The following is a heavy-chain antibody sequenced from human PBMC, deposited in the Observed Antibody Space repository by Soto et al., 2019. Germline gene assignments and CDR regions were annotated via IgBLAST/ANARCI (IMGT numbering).Heavy chain of an antibody. V-gene: IGHV5-51*03. CDR3: ARLVVGATVYSYYGLYG. D-gene: IGHD1-26*01. CDR1: GYSFTSYW. J-gene: IGHJ6*02. CDR2: IYPGDSDT. Sequence: GASLKISCKGSGYSFTSYWIGWVLQMPGKGLEWMGIIYPGDSDTRYSPSFQGQVTISADKSISTAYLQWSSLKASDTAMYYCARLVVGATVYSYYGLYGWGQGSKVTVSS.